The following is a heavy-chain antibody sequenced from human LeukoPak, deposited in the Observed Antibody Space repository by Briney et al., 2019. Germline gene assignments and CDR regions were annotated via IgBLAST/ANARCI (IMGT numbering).Heavy chain of an antibody. CDR2: IYTGGNE. CDR1: GFSVSSKY. D-gene: IGHD6-19*01. V-gene: IGHV3-53*01. Sequence: GGSLRLSCAASGFSVSSKYMSWVRQAPGKGLEWVSVIYTGGNEYYAGSVKGRFTISRDNSKNMVYLQMNSLRAEDTALYYCAGGQMFTSGGFDNWGQGALVTVSS. CDR3: AGGQMFTSGGFDN. J-gene: IGHJ4*02.